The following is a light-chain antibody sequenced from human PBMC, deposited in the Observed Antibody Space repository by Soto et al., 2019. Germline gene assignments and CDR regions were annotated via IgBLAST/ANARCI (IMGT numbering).Light chain of an antibody. CDR2: AAS. J-gene: IGKJ2*01. V-gene: IGKV1-39*01. Sequence: DSQMTQSPSSLSASVGDRVTITCRASQSISSYLNWYQQKPGKAPKLLIYAASSLQSGVPSRFSGSGSGTDFTLTISSLQPEDFATYYCQQSYSTPRTSGQGTKLEIK. CDR3: QQSYSTPRT. CDR1: QSISSY.